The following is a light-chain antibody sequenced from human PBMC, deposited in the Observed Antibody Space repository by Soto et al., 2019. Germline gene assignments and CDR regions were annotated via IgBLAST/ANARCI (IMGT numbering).Light chain of an antibody. CDR1: QDISNY. CDR2: DAS. CDR3: HQYDNLLFT. V-gene: IGKV1-33*01. Sequence: DIQMTQSPSSLSASVGDRVTITCQAIQDISNYLNGYQQKPGKATKLLIYDASNLETGVPSRFSGSGSRTDFTFTINSLQPEDIATYYCHQYDNLLFTFGPGTKVDIK. J-gene: IGKJ3*01.